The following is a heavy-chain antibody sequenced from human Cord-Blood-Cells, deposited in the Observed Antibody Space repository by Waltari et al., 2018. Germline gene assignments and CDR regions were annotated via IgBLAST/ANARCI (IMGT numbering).Heavy chain of an antibody. CDR3: SRGAAMLDY. J-gene: IGHJ4*02. Sequence: EVQLVESGGGLVKPGGSLRLSCAASGFTFSSYSIKWVRQAPGKGLEWGSSISSSSYIYYADSMKCRFTISREDAKNSLYLQMNSRRAEDTAVYYWSRGAAMLDYWGQGTLVTVSS. V-gene: IGHV3-21*01. CDR1: GFTFSSYS. CDR2: ISSSSYI. D-gene: IGHD2-2*01.